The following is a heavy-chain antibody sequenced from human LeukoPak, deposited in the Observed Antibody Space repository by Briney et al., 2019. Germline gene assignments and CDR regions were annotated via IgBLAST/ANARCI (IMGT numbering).Heavy chain of an antibody. CDR3: AKDLEDIVVVPAALHFDY. V-gene: IGHV3-30*02. D-gene: IGHD2-2*01. J-gene: IGHJ4*02. CDR2: IWFDGSNK. Sequence: SGGSLRLSCAASGFTFSNYGMHWVRQAPGKGLEWVAVIWFDGSNKYYADSAKGRFTISRDNSKNTLYLQMNSLRAEDTAVYYCAKDLEDIVVVPAALHFDYWGQGTLVTVSS. CDR1: GFTFSNYG.